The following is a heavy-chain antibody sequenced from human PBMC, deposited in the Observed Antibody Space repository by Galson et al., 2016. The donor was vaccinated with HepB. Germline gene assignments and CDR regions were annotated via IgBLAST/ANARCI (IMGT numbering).Heavy chain of an antibody. D-gene: IGHD6-19*01. J-gene: IGHJ4*02. CDR1: GFTFSSHW. CDR3: ARDQRSSLDY. CDR2: IDSDGSDI. V-gene: IGHV3-74*01. Sequence: SLRLSCAASGFTFSSHWMHWVRQAPGKGLVWVSRIDSDGSDIRYADSVRGRFTISRDNAKNTLYLQMNSLRAEGTAVYYCARDQRSSLDYRGQGTLVTVSS.